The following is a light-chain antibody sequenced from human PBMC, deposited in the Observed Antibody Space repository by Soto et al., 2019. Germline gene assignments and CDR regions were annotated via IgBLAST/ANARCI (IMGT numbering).Light chain of an antibody. J-gene: IGLJ1*01. CDR2: DVS. CDR1: SSDVGGSNY. Sequence: QAVLTQPACVSGSPGQSITISCTGTSSDVGGSNYVSWYQQLPGKAPKLMIYDVSGRPSGVSNRFSGSKSGNTASLTISGLQAEDEADYYCSSYTSSSLYVFGTGTRSPS. CDR3: SSYTSSSLYV. V-gene: IGLV2-14*01.